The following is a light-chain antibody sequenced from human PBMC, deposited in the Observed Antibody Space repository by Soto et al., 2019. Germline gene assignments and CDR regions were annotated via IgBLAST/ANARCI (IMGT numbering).Light chain of an antibody. CDR1: QSLSKS. V-gene: IGKV3-11*01. CDR2: GAS. J-gene: IGKJ4*02. CDR3: QQRSSWRLT. Sequence: EIVLTQSPATLSLSPGVRATLSCRASQSLSKSLVWDQQKPGQAPRLLIDGASNRATGIPARFSGSGSGTDFTLTISSLEPEAFAVYFCQQRSSWRLTFSGGTKVDIK.